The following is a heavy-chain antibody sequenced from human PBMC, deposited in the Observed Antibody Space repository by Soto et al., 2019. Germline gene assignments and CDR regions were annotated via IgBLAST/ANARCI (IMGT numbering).Heavy chain of an antibody. J-gene: IGHJ3*02. CDR3: ASRGYYYDSSGYYAFDI. CDR1: GYSFTSYL. CDR2: IYPGDSDT. D-gene: IGHD3-22*01. V-gene: IGHV5-51*01. Sequence: PGESLKISCNGSGYSFTSYLIGWVRQMPGKGLEWMGIIYPGDSDTRYSPSFQGQVTISADKSISTAYLQWSSLKASDTAMYYCASRGYYYDSSGYYAFDIWGQGTMVTVS.